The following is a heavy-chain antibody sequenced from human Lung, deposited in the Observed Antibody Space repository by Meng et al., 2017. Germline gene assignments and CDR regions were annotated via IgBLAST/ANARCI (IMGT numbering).Heavy chain of an antibody. J-gene: IGHJ4*02. CDR2: INHSGST. CDR1: GGSFSDYY. Sequence: QWQIQQWGAGLLKPSETLSLTCVVSGGSFSDYYWSWIRQPPGKGLEWIGEINHSGSTNYNPSLESRATISVDTSQNNLSLKLSSVTAADSAVYYCARGPTTMAHDFDYWGQGTLVTVPS. CDR3: ARGPTTMAHDFDY. V-gene: IGHV4-34*01. D-gene: IGHD4-11*01.